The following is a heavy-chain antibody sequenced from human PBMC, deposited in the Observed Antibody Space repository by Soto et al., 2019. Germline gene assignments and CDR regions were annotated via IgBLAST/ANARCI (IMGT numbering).Heavy chain of an antibody. V-gene: IGHV1-69*13. Sequence: ASVKVSCKASGGTFSSYAISWVRQAPGQGLEWMGGIIPIFGTANYAQKFQGRVTITADESTSTAYMELSSLRSEDTAVYYCAVGGSGYYLYFDYWGQGTLVTVSS. CDR3: AVGGSGYYLYFDY. CDR2: IIPIFGTA. CDR1: GGTFSSYA. J-gene: IGHJ4*02. D-gene: IGHD3-22*01.